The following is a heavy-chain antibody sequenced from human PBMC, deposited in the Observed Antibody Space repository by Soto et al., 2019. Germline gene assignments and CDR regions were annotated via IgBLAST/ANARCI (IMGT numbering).Heavy chain of an antibody. V-gene: IGHV1-69*13. CDR2: IIPIFGTA. Sequence: SVKVSCKASGGTFSSYAISWVRQAPGQGXEWMGGIIPIFGTANYAQKFQGRVTITADESTSTAYMELSSLRSEDTAVYYCARLVWVPAYRSYYYGMDVWGQGTTVTVSS. D-gene: IGHD2-2*01. CDR3: ARLVWVPAYRSYYYGMDV. CDR1: GGTFSSYA. J-gene: IGHJ6*02.